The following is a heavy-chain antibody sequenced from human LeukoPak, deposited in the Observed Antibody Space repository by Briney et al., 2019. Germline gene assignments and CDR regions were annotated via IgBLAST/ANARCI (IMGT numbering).Heavy chain of an antibody. CDR1: GFTFSSYW. Sequence: GGSLRLSCAASGFTFSSYWMSWVRQAPGKGLEWVANIKQDGSEKYYVDSVKGRFTISRDNAKNSLYVQMNSLRAVDTAVYYCARVAYYYDSSGYFGFDYWGQGTLVTVSS. CDR2: IKQDGSEK. V-gene: IGHV3-7*01. D-gene: IGHD3-22*01. CDR3: ARVAYYYDSSGYFGFDY. J-gene: IGHJ4*02.